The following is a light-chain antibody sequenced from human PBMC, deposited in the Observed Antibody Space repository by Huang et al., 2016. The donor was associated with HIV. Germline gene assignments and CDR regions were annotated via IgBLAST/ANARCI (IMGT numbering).Light chain of an antibody. J-gene: IGKJ1*01. V-gene: IGKV4-1*01. CDR2: WAS. CDR1: QSVLSTSNNKNY. Sequence: DIVVTQSPATLAVSLGERATTNCKFSQSVLSTSNNKNYLAWYQLKPGQPPKALIYWASTRESGVSDRFSGGGCGTDFTLTTSSLQAEDVALDFCQQYYTTPEFGQGTRVEI. CDR3: QQYYTTPE.